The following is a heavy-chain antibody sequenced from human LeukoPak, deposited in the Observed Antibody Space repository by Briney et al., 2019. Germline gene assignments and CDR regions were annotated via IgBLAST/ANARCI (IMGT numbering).Heavy chain of an antibody. CDR2: ITSSGA. CDR3: ATVRGAYCDY. V-gene: IGHV3-23*01. J-gene: IGHJ4*02. CDR1: GFAFSDYA. D-gene: IGHD4/OR15-4a*01. Sequence: PGGSLRLSCAASGFAFSDYAMSWVRQAPGKGLEWVSSITSSGAYYADSVKGRFTISRDNSQNTLYLHMNSLRAEDTALYYCATVRGAYCDYWGQGTLVTVSS.